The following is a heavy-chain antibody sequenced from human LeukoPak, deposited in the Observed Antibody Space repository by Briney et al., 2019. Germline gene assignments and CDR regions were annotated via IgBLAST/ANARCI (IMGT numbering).Heavy chain of an antibody. CDR3: ARSRTYYYDSSGYAFDI. V-gene: IGHV4-59*01. J-gene: IGHJ3*02. Sequence: SETLSLTCTVSGGSISGYYWSWIRQPPGKGLEWIGYIYYSGSTNYNPSLKSRVTISVDTSKNQFSLKLSSVTAADTAVYYCARSRTYYYDSSGYAFDIWGQGTMVTVSS. CDR1: GGSISGYY. D-gene: IGHD3-22*01. CDR2: IYYSGST.